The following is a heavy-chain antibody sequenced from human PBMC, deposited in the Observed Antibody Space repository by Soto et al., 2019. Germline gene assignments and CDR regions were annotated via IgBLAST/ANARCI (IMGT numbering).Heavy chain of an antibody. CDR3: AGGFGLYYGMDV. CDR2: IIPILGIA. D-gene: IGHD3-10*01. V-gene: IGHV1-69*02. Sequence: QVQLVQSGAEVKKPGSSVKVSCKASGGTFSSYTISWVRQAPGQGLEWMGRIIPILGIANYAQKFQGRVMITADKSTSTAYMELSSLRSEDTAVYYCAGGFGLYYGMDVWGQGTTVTVSS. CDR1: GGTFSSYT. J-gene: IGHJ6*02.